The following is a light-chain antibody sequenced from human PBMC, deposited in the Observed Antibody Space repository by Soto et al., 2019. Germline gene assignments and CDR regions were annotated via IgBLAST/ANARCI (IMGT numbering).Light chain of an antibody. Sequence: NQSPATLSVSPGERATLSCKARHGFXSSLCWDEQKPGQAPRILXYAAASRATGGPDRLSGSGSGTDFTLTISRLEPEYFAVFYCQHYESVPRTFGQGTRLEI. CDR3: QHYESVPRT. V-gene: IGKV3-20*01. J-gene: IGKJ5*01. CDR2: AAA. CDR1: HGFXSS.